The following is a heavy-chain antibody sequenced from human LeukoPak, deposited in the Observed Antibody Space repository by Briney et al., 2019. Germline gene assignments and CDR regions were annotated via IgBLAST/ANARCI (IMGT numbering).Heavy chain of an antibody. V-gene: IGHV3-23*01. CDR3: AKDPDSGGNSVGYNWFDP. CDR1: GFTFSSYA. Sequence: PEGSLRLSCAASGFTFSSYAMSWVRQAPGKGLEWVSAISGSGGSIYYADSVKGRFTISRDNSKNTLYLQMNSLRAEDTAVYYCAKDPDSGGNSVGYNWFDPWGQGTLVTVSS. J-gene: IGHJ5*02. CDR2: ISGSGGSI. D-gene: IGHD2-21*02.